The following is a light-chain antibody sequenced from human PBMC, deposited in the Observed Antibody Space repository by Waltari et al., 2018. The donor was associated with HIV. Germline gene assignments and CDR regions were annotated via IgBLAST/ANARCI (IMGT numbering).Light chain of an antibody. CDR1: VLAKKY. Sequence: SYELTQPSPVSVSPGQTARITCSGDVLAKKYARWFHQKPGQAPVLVIYKDSERPSGIPERFSGSSSGTTVTLTISGAQVEDEADYYCYSAADNIRVFGGGTKLTVL. V-gene: IGLV3-27*01. J-gene: IGLJ3*02. CDR3: YSAADNIRV. CDR2: KDS.